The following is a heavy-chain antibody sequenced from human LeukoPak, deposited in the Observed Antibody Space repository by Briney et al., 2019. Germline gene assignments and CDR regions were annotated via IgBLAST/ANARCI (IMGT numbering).Heavy chain of an antibody. CDR1: GYSFTSYW. CDR2: IDPSDSYT. D-gene: IGHD3-10*01. J-gene: IGHJ6*04. V-gene: IGHV5-10-1*01. Sequence: TSGESLRISCKGSGYSFTSYWISWVRPMPGKGLEWMGRIDPSDSYTNYSPSFQGHVTISADKSISTAYLQWSSLKASDTAMYYCARHMVRGVDYYYYGMDVWGKGTTVTVSS. CDR3: ARHMVRGVDYYYYGMDV.